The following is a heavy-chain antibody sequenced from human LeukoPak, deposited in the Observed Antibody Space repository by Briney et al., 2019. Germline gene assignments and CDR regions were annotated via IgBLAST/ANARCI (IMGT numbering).Heavy chain of an antibody. J-gene: IGHJ4*02. CDR2: IYHSGST. Sequence: SETLSLTCTVSGYSISSGYYWGWIRQPPGKGLEWIGSIYHSGSTYYNPSLKSRVTISVDTSKNQFSLKLSSVTAADTAVFYCARGSSSGYFDYWGQGTVVTVSS. CDR1: GYSISSGYY. D-gene: IGHD6-13*01. CDR3: ARGSSSGYFDY. V-gene: IGHV4-38-2*02.